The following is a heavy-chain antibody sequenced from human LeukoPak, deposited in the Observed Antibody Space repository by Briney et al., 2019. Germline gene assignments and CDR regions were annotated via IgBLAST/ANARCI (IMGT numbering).Heavy chain of an antibody. CDR3: ARQGLRFLEWLETGWDY. V-gene: IGHV5-51*01. J-gene: IGHJ4*02. CDR2: IYPGDSDT. Sequence: GESLKISCKGSGYNFANYWIAWVRQMPGKGLEWMGIIYPGDSDTRYSPSFQGQVTISADKSISTAYLQWSSLKASDTAMYYCARQGLRFLEWLETGWDYWGQGTLVTVSS. D-gene: IGHD3-3*01. CDR1: GYNFANYW.